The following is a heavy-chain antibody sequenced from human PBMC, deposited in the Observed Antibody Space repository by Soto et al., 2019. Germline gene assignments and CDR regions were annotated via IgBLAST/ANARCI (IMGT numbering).Heavy chain of an antibody. Sequence: QVQLQEAGPGLVKPSETLSLTCTVSGVSVSSGDYYWSWIRQPPGKGLEWIGYIYYSGSTTYNPSPTYNPYLKSRVTISLDTSKNQFSLSLSSMAAADTAVYYCARDRPRTMYNSDYYYYGLDVWGLGTTVTVSS. CDR1: GVSVSSGDYY. J-gene: IGHJ6*02. CDR3: ARDRPRTMYNSDYYYYGLDV. CDR2: IYYSGST. V-gene: IGHV4-61*08. D-gene: IGHD6-19*01.